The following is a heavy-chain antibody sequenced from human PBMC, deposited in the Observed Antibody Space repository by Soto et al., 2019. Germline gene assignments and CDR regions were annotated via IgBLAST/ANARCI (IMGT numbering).Heavy chain of an antibody. D-gene: IGHD2-15*01. J-gene: IGHJ4*02. CDR3: AKRGYCSDDTCYWYFDY. CDR1: GFTFSSYW. Sequence: LRLSCAASGFTFSSYWMSWVRQAPGKGLEWVSAISVSGGTTYYADSVKGRFTISRDISNNTLSLQMNGLRAEDTAVYYCAKRGYCSDDTCYWYFDYWGPGTLVTVSS. CDR2: ISVSGGTT. V-gene: IGHV3-23*01.